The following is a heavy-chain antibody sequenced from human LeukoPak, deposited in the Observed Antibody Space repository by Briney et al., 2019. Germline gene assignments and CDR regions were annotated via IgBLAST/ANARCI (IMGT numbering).Heavy chain of an antibody. CDR2: IWYDGSNK. Sequence: PGGSLRLSCAASGFTFSSYGMHWVRQAPGKGLEWVAVIWYDGSNKYYADSVKGRSTISRDNSKNTLYLQMNSLRAEDTAVYYCARDSANDNFDYWGQGTLVTVSS. CDR1: GFTFSSYG. V-gene: IGHV3-33*01. D-gene: IGHD3-22*01. J-gene: IGHJ4*02. CDR3: ARDSANDNFDY.